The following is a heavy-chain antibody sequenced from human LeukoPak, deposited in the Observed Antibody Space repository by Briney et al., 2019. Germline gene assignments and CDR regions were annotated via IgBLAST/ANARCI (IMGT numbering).Heavy chain of an antibody. Sequence: VASVTVSCKASGYNFTNYTVNWVRQAPGQGLEWMGWIDTNTGNPTYVQGFTGRFVFSSDTSVSTTYLQINSLKAEDTAVYYCAGGHDTTGYLAFWGQGTLVTVSS. V-gene: IGHV7-4-1*02. CDR1: GYNFTNYT. D-gene: IGHD3-22*01. CDR3: AGGHDTTGYLAF. CDR2: IDTNTGNP. J-gene: IGHJ4*02.